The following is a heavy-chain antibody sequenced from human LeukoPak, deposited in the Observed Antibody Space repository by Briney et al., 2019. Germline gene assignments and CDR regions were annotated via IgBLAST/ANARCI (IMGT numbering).Heavy chain of an antibody. CDR3: ARDYSGGGLDY. J-gene: IGHJ4*02. CDR2: ISFDGTTK. Sequence: GRSLRLSCAASGINFSSCTMRWVRQAPGKGLQYVAVISFDGTTKLYADAVRGRFTISRDNSKNTLYLQVDSLRTEDTAVYYCARDYSGGGLDYWGQGTLVTVSS. CDR1: GINFSSCT. V-gene: IGHV3-30*04. D-gene: IGHD3-10*01.